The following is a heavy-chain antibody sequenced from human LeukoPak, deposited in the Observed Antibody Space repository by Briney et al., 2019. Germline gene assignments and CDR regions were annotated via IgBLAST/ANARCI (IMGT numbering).Heavy chain of an antibody. D-gene: IGHD6-13*01. Sequence: GGSLRLSCAASGFTFSSYAMSWVRQAPGKGLECVSSISGSGGSTYYADSVKGRFTISRDNSKSTLYLQMNSLRGEDTALYYCAKDRGAAGTADYFQHWGQGTLVTVSS. CDR1: GFTFSSYA. V-gene: IGHV3-23*01. J-gene: IGHJ1*01. CDR2: ISGSGGST. CDR3: AKDRGAAGTADYFQH.